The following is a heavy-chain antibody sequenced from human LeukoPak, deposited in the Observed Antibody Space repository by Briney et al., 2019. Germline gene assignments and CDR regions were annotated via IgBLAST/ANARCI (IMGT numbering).Heavy chain of an antibody. V-gene: IGHV6-1*01. J-gene: IGHJ4*02. Sequence: SQTLSLTCAISGDSVSSNSAAWNWIRQSPSRGLEWLGRTYYRRSRWYSDYAVSVKSRITISADTSKNQFSLQVNSVTPDDTAVYFCARDPGYSGFDSWGQGTLVTVSS. CDR3: ARDPGYSGFDS. CDR2: TYYRRSRWYS. CDR1: GDSVSSNSAA. D-gene: IGHD5-24*01.